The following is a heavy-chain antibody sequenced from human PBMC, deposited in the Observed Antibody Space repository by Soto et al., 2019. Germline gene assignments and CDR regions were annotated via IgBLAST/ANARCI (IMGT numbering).Heavy chain of an antibody. J-gene: IGHJ6*02. Sequence: ASVKVSCKASGYTFTSYGISWVRQAPGQGXEWMGWISAYNGNTNYAQKLQGRVTMTTDTSTSTAYMELRSLRSDDTAVYYCARDWGVGATSHYYYYGMDVWGQGTTVTVSS. V-gene: IGHV1-18*01. CDR1: GYTFTSYG. CDR2: ISAYNGNT. CDR3: ARDWGVGATSHYYYYGMDV. D-gene: IGHD1-26*01.